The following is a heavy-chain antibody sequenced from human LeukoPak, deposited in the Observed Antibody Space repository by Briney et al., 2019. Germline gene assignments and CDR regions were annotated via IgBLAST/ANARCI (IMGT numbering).Heavy chain of an antibody. CDR1: GDSISRGTYY. V-gene: IGHV4-61*02. CDR2: VVRSGST. D-gene: IGHD3-22*01. Sequence: SQTLSLTCMVTGDSISRGTYYWTWVRQPAGKGLEWIGRVVRSGSTYYNPCLKSRVTISIDTSNNQFSLHLRSVTAADTAVYYCARDSNFYDVSHDKAEDFWGQGTLVTVSS. J-gene: IGHJ4*02. CDR3: ARDSNFYDVSHDKAEDF.